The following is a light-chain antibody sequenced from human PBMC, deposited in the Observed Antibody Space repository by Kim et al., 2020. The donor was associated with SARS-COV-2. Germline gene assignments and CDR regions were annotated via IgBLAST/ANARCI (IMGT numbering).Light chain of an antibody. Sequence: QSALTQPASVSGSPGQSITISCTGTSSDVGGYSYVSWYQKYPGKAPKLMIYDVNKRPSGISDRFSGSKSGNTASLTISGLQAEDEADYYCDSYTSSNTWLFGGGTQLTVL. V-gene: IGLV2-14*01. CDR3: DSYTSSNTWL. CDR1: SSDVGGYSY. J-gene: IGLJ3*02. CDR2: DVN.